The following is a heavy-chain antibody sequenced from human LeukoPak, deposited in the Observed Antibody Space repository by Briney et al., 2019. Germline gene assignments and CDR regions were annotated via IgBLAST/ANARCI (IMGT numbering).Heavy chain of an antibody. Sequence: GGSLRLSCAASGFTFSSYAMRGARQAPGKGLEWVSGISGSGGTTYYADSVKGRFTISRDNSKNTLYLQMNSLRAEDTAVYYCANHLLAVAGTGDLDYWGQGTLVTVSS. CDR3: ANHLLAVAGTGDLDY. CDR2: ISGSGGTT. D-gene: IGHD6-19*01. V-gene: IGHV3-23*01. J-gene: IGHJ4*02. CDR1: GFTFSSYA.